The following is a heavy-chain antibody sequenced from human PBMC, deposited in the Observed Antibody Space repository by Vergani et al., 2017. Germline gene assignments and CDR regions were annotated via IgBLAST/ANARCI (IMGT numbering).Heavy chain of an antibody. D-gene: IGHD4-17*01. V-gene: IGHV1-69-2*01. CDR1: GYTFTDHY. CDR3: ATPQTVTTRGMEV. Sequence: EVQLVQSGAEVNKPGATMKISCKVSGYTFTDHYMHWVKQPPGKGLEWMWLVDPEDGETIYAEKFKGRVTIAAVTSTDTAHLELSSLRTEDTAVYYCATPQTVTTRGMEVWGQGTTVIVSS. J-gene: IGHJ6*01. CDR2: VDPEDGET.